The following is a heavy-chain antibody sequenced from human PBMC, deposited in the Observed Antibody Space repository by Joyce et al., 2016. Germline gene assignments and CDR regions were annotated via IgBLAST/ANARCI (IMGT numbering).Heavy chain of an antibody. CDR2: IYNSETT. D-gene: IGHD3-10*01. J-gene: IGHJ6*02. CDR1: GDSFSDTSYY. Sequence: HLQESGSGLVKPSETLSLTCTISGDSFSDTSYYWTWIRQPPGKGLEWLGLIYNSETTHYNPALGGRLSISAGAAKKQFSLRLTSVTSADTAVYYCATSLPSRVGGFQFFGMDVWGQGTTVIVS. V-gene: IGHV4-61*01. CDR3: ATSLPSRVGGFQFFGMDV.